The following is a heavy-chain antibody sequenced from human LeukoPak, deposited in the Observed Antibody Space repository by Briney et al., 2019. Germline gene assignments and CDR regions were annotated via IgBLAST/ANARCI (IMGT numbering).Heavy chain of an antibody. CDR2: IIPIFGTA. V-gene: IGHV1-69*13. D-gene: IGHD2-8*01. CDR3: AREREIFCTNGVCSHFDY. J-gene: IGHJ4*02. CDR1: GYTFTSYY. Sequence: ASVKVSCKASGYTFTSYYLHWVRQAPGQGLEWMGGIIPIFGTANYARKFQGRVTITADESTSTAYMELSSLRSEDTAVYYCAREREIFCTNGVCSHFDYWGQGTLVTVSS.